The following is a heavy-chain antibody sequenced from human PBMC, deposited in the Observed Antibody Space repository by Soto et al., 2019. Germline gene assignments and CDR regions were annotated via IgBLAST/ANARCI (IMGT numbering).Heavy chain of an antibody. CDR2: ISYDGSNK. V-gene: IGHV3-30*18. Sequence: QVQLVESGGGVVQPGRSLRLSCAASGFTFSSYGMHWVRQAPGKGLEWVAVISYDGSNKYYADSVKGRFTISRDNSKNTLYLQMNSLRAEDTAVYYCAKGEEDIVVVPAAISYYGMDVWGQGTTVTVSS. CDR1: GFTFSSYG. D-gene: IGHD2-2*01. J-gene: IGHJ6*02. CDR3: AKGEEDIVVVPAAISYYGMDV.